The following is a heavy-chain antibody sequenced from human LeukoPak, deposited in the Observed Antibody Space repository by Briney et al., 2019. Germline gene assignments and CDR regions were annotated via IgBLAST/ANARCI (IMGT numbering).Heavy chain of an antibody. CDR3: ACLTTADAFDI. CDR2: IYDSGST. CDR1: GGSIGSYY. V-gene: IGHV4-59*01. Sequence: ASETLSLTCTVSGGSIGSYYWSWIRQPPGKGLEWIGYIYDSGSTNYNPSLKSRVTISVDTSKNQFSLKLSSVTAADTAVYYCACLTTADAFDIWGQGTMVTVSS. D-gene: IGHD3-22*01. J-gene: IGHJ3*02.